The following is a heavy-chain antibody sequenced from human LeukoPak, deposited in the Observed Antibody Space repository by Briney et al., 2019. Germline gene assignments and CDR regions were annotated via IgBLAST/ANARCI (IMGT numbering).Heavy chain of an antibody. V-gene: IGHV1-18*01. CDR2: ISAYNGNT. D-gene: IGHD3-3*01. J-gene: IGHJ4*02. CDR3: ARRPDTYDFWSGHYVDY. CDR1: GYTFTSYG. Sequence: GASVKVSCKASGYTFTSYGISWVRQAPGQGLEWMGWISAYNGNTNYAQKLQGRVTMTTDTSTSTAYMELRSLRSDDTAVYYCARRPDTYDFWSGHYVDYWGQGTLVTVSS.